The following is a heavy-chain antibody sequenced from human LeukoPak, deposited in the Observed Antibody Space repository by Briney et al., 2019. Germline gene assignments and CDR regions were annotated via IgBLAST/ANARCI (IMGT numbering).Heavy chain of an antibody. D-gene: IGHD4-17*01. CDR3: ARDRDYGDYGGAFDI. CDR2: ISYDGGNK. Sequence: GGSLRLSCAASGFTFSSYGMHWVRQAPGRGLEWVAVISYDGGNKYYADSVKGRFTISRDNSKNSLYLQMNSLRAEDTAVYYCARDRDYGDYGGAFDIWGQGTMVTVSS. V-gene: IGHV3-30*03. J-gene: IGHJ3*02. CDR1: GFTFSSYG.